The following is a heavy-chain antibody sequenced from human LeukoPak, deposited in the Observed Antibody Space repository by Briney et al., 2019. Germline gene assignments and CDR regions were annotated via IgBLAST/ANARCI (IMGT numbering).Heavy chain of an antibody. CDR3: ASLGYCSGGRTCDH. D-gene: IGHD2-15*01. V-gene: IGHV3-21*01. J-gene: IGHJ4*02. Sequence: GGSLRLSCAASGFAFSSYSMNWVRQAPGKGLEWVSSISSSSSYIYYADSVKGRFTISRDNAKNSLYLQMNSLRAEDTVVYYCASLGYCSGGRTCDHWGQGTLVTVSS. CDR2: ISSSSSYI. CDR1: GFAFSSYS.